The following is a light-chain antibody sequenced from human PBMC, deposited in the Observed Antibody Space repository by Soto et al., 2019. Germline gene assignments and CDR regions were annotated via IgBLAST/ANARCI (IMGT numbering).Light chain of an antibody. CDR3: QQYGSSPYT. V-gene: IGKV3-20*01. CDR2: GAS. CDR1: QSVSSSY. J-gene: IGKJ2*01. Sequence: EIVLTQSPGTLSLAPGERATLSCRASQSVSSSYLGWYQQKPGQAPRLLIYGASSRATGIPDRFSGSGSGTDFTLTISRLEPEDFAVYYCQQYGSSPYTFGLGTKVDIK.